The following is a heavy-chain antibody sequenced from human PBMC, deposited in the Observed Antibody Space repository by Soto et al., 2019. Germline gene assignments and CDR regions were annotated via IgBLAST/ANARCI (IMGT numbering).Heavy chain of an antibody. Sequence: GGSLRLSCAASGFTFSTYSMNWVRQAPGKGLEWVSYISSTNSPIYYADSVKGRFTISRDNAKNSLYLQMNSLRDEDTAIYYCARGYCRGGSCYSASDYWGQGTLVTVSS. D-gene: IGHD2-15*01. V-gene: IGHV3-48*02. J-gene: IGHJ4*02. CDR3: ARGYCRGGSCYSASDY. CDR2: ISSTNSPI. CDR1: GFTFSTYS.